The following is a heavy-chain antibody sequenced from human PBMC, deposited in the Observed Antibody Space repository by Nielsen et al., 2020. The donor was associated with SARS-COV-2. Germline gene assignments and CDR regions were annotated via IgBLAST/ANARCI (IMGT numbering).Heavy chain of an antibody. CDR2: ISYDGSNK. CDR1: GFTFSSYG. Sequence: GESLKISCAASGFTFSSYGMHWVRQAPGKGLEWVAVISYDGSNKYYADSVKGRFTISRDNAKNSLYLQMNSLRAEDTAVYYCARDYRQWLVIGYYYYGMDVWGQGTTVTVSS. D-gene: IGHD6-19*01. CDR3: ARDYRQWLVIGYYYYGMDV. J-gene: IGHJ6*02. V-gene: IGHV3-30*03.